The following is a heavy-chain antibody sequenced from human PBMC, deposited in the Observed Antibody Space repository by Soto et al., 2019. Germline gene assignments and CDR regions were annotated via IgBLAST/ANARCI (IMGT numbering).Heavy chain of an antibody. CDR1: GDSVSSNSAG. CDR2: TYYRSKWYY. D-gene: IGHD1-26*01. J-gene: IGHJ4*01. CDR3: ARGEQYSGRIFDY. V-gene: IGHV6-1*01. Sequence: QVQLQQSGPGLVKPSQTLSLTCAITGDSVSSNSAGWSWVRQSPSRGLEWLGRTYYRSKWYYEYSVIVKGRITLNPDTSQNQYSLQLNSVTPEDTAVYFCARGEQYSGRIFDYWGQGTLVTVSS.